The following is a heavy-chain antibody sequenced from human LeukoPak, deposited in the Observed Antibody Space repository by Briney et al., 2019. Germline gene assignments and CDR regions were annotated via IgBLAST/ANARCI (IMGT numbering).Heavy chain of an antibody. J-gene: IGHJ5*02. D-gene: IGHD3-22*01. CDR2: INHSGST. Sequence: SETLSLTCAVYGGSFSGYYWSWIRQPPGKGLEWIGEINHSGSTNYNPSLKSRVTISVDTSKNQFSLKLSSVTAADTAVYYCARGSGYYDNWFDPWGQGTLVTVSS. CDR3: ARGSGYYDNWFDP. CDR1: GGSFSGYY. V-gene: IGHV4-34*01.